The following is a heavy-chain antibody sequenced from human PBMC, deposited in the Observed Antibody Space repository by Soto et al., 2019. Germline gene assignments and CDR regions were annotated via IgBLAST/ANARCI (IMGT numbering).Heavy chain of an antibody. CDR1: GYSFTTYN. CDR3: ARARDMDV. CDR2: INPSVGST. Sequence: QVQLVQSGAEVKKPGASVKVSCKASGYSFTTYNLHWVRQAPGQGLEWMGIINPSVGSTTYAQSFQDRVTMTRDTATSTVYIELSSLKSEDTAVDYCARARDMDVWGQGTTVTVSS. J-gene: IGHJ6*02. V-gene: IGHV1-46*01.